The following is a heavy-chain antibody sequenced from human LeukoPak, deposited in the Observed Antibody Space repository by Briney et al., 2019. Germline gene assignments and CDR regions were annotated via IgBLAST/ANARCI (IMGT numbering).Heavy chain of an antibody. CDR3: AGITMVRGELFDY. V-gene: IGHV4-59*01. J-gene: IGHJ4*02. D-gene: IGHD3-10*01. Sequence: PSETLSLTCTVSGGSISSYYWSWIRQSPGKGLEWIGYIYYSGSTNYNPSLKSRVTISVDTSKNQFSLKLSSVTAADTAVYYCAGITMVRGELFDYWGQGTLVTVSS. CDR2: IYYSGST. CDR1: GGSISSYY.